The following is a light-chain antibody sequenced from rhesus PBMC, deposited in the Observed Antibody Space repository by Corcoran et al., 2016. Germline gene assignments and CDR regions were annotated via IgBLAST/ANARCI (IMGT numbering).Light chain of an antibody. CDR3: SSYASSSTYI. V-gene: IGLV2-13*02. J-gene: IGLJ1*01. Sequence: QAVLTQPPSVSGSPGQSVTISCTGTSNDVGGYDYVSWYQQHPGTAPKLMIYEVSKRPSGVSDRFSGSKSGNTASLTISGLHAEDEADYYCSSYASSSTYIFGAGTRLTVL. CDR1: SNDVGGYDY. CDR2: EVS.